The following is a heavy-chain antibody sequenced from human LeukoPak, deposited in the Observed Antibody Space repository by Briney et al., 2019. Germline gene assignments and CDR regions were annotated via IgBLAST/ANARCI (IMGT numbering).Heavy chain of an antibody. CDR3: AKGRYTTSWYNFGF. CDR2: IGGTVGGA. J-gene: IGHJ4*02. Sequence: PGGSLRLSCVVSGFTFRNYAMSWVRQAPGTGPEWVAAIGGTVGGAYYSDSVKGRFTISRDNSRNTLYLQLNSLEAEDTAVYYCAKGRYTTSWYNFGFWGQGALVTVSS. V-gene: IGHV3-23*01. D-gene: IGHD6-13*01. CDR1: GFTFRNYA.